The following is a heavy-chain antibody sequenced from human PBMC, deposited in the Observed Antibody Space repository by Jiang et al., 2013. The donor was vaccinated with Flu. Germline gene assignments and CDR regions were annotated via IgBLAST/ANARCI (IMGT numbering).Heavy chain of an antibody. CDR3: ARSAGYCSSISCYPYYYYGMDV. CDR1: GGSISTYY. CDR2: IYNTGSA. D-gene: IGHD2-2*01. J-gene: IGHJ6*02. V-gene: IGHV4-59*01. Sequence: LTCTVSGGSISTYYWSWIRQPPGKGLEWIGYIYNTGSANYNPSLKSRVTMSVDTSKNQFSLKLSSVTAADTAVYYCARSAGYCSSISCYPYYYYGMDVWGQGTTVTV.